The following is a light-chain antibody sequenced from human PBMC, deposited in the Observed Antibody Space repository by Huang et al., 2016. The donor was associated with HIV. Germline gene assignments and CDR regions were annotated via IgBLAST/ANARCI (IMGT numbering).Light chain of an antibody. CDR1: QSVSSY. V-gene: IGKV3-11*01. J-gene: IGKJ1*01. CDR3: QQRSNW. Sequence: EIVLTQSPATLSLSPGERATLSCRASQSVSSYLAWYQQKPGQAPRLLIYDASNRATGIPARFSGNGSGTDFTLTISSLEPEDFAVYYCQQRSNWFG. CDR2: DAS.